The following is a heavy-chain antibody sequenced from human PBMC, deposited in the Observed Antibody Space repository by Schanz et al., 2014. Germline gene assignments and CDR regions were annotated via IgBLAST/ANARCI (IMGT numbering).Heavy chain of an antibody. D-gene: IGHD3-3*01. J-gene: IGHJ4*02. CDR3: ARDRRFFDRDDLYYFDS. Sequence: QIQLVQSGPEVKKPGATVKVSCKASGYIFINSGISWVRQAPAQGLQWMGWISVYNHNKEYDQKFQGRVTMTTDTSTSTAYMALTDLRSDDSAVYYCARDRRFFDRDDLYYFDSWGQGTLVTVSS. V-gene: IGHV1-18*01. CDR1: GYIFINSG. CDR2: ISVYNHNK.